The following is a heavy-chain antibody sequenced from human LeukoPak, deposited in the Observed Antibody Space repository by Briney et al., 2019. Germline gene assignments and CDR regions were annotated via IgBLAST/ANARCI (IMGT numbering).Heavy chain of an antibody. Sequence: PGGSPRLSCAASGFTVSSNYMSWVRQAPGKGLEWVSVIYSGGSTYYADSVKGRFTISRDNSKNTLYLQMNSLRAEDTAVYYCARSLSGYYPSFQHWGQGTLVTVSS. D-gene: IGHD3-22*01. CDR2: IYSGGST. V-gene: IGHV3-53*01. CDR1: GFTVSSNY. J-gene: IGHJ1*01. CDR3: ARSLSGYYPSFQH.